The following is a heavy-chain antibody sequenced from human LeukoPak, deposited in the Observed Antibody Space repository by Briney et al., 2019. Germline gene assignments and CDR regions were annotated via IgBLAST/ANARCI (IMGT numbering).Heavy chain of an antibody. D-gene: IGHD1-26*01. V-gene: IGHV4-39*01. CDR2: ISYSGT. Sequence: PSETLSLTCTVSGGSISISNYYWGWVRQPPGRGLEWLGSISYSGTYYNPSLKSRLTISVDTSKNHFSLNLRSVTAADTALYYCARRTSNPVGAIDYWGQGTLVTVSS. J-gene: IGHJ4*02. CDR3: ARRTSNPVGAIDY. CDR1: GGSISISNYY.